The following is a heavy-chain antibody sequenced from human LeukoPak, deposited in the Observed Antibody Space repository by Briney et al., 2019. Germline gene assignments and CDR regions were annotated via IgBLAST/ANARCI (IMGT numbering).Heavy chain of an antibody. CDR2: ISSSSSYI. CDR3: AREGIDAFDI. V-gene: IGHV3-21*01. J-gene: IGHJ3*02. Sequence: GGSLRPSCAASGFTFSSYSMNWVRQAPGKGLEWVSSISSSSSYIYYADSVKGRFTISRDNAKNSLYLQMNSLRAEDTAVYYCAREGIDAFDIWGQGTMVTVSS. CDR1: GFTFSSYS.